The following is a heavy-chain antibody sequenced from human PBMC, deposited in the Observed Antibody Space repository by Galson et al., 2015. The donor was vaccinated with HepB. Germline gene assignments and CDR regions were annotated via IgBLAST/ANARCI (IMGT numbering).Heavy chain of an antibody. Sequence: SVKVSCKASGGTFSSYAISWVRQAPGQGLEWMGGIIPIFGTANYAQRFQGRVTITADESTSTAYMELSSLRSEDTAVYYCARVHCYNPPTDYHFDYWGQGTLVTVSS. CDR2: IIPIFGTA. V-gene: IGHV1-69*13. D-gene: IGHD5-24*01. CDR1: GGTFSSYA. J-gene: IGHJ4*02. CDR3: ARVHCYNPPTDYHFDY.